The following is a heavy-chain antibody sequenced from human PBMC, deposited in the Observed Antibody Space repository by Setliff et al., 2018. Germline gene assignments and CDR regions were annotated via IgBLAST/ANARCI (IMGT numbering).Heavy chain of an antibody. CDR2: INPNSGGT. J-gene: IGHJ4*02. Sequence: ASVKVSCKTSGYPFTDYYIHWVRQAPGQGLEWMGRINPNSGGTNYAQKFQGWVTMTRDTSISTAYMELSRLRSDDTAVYYCARGRDFWSGYLVYWGQGTLVTVS. CDR3: ARGRDFWSGYLVY. D-gene: IGHD3-3*01. V-gene: IGHV1-2*04. CDR1: GYPFTDYY.